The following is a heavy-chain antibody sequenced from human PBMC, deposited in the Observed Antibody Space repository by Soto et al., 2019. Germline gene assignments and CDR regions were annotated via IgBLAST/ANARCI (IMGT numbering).Heavy chain of an antibody. V-gene: IGHV1-58*02. CDR1: GFTFTSSV. CDR3: AADYTEEQRGYSGYDSS. Sequence: GASVKVSCKASGFTFTSSVMQWVRQARGQRLEWIGWIVVGSGNTNYAQKFQERVTITRDMSTSTAYMELSSLRSEDTAVYYCAADYTEEQRGYSGYDSSWGQGTLVTVSS. D-gene: IGHD5-12*01. J-gene: IGHJ5*02. CDR2: IVVGSGNT.